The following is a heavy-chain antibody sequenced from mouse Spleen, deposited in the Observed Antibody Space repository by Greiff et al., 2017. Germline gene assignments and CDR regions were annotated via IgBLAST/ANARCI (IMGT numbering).Heavy chain of an antibody. CDR1: GFTFSSYA. CDR2: ISSGGSYT. J-gene: IGHJ3*01. CDR3: ARQDRYDAWFAY. V-gene: IGHV5-9-3*01. Sequence: EVKLEESGGGLVKPGGSLKLSCAASGFTFSSYAMSWVRQTPEKRLEWVATISSGGSYTYYPDSVKGRFTISRDNAKNTLYLQMSSLRSEDTARYYCARQDRYDAWFAYWGQGTLVTVSA. D-gene: IGHD2-14*01.